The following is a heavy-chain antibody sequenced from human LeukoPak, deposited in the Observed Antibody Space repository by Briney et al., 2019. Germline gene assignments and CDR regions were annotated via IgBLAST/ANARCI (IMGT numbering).Heavy chain of an antibody. D-gene: IGHD2-15*01. J-gene: IGHJ4*02. CDR2: ISSSSSYI. V-gene: IGHV3-21*01. CDR3: ARANVVVVAAAYLDY. Sequence: GGSLRLSCAASGFTFSSYSMNWVRQAPGKGLEWVSSISSSSSYIYYADSVKGRFTISRDNAKNSLYLQMNSLRAEDTAVYYCARANVVVVAAAYLDYWGQGTLVTVSS. CDR1: GFTFSSYS.